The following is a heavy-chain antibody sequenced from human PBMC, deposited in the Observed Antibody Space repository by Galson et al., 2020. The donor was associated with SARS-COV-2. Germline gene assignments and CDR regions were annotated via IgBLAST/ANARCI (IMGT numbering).Heavy chain of an antibody. Sequence: GESLKISCAASGFTFSSYSMNWVRQAPGKGLEWVSSISSSSSYIYYADSVTGRFTISRDNAKNSLYLQMNSLRAEDTAVYYCARDPAITYYYGSGSYDYFDYWGQGTLVTVSS. CDR2: ISSSSSYI. CDR1: GFTFSSYS. V-gene: IGHV3-21*01. D-gene: IGHD3-10*01. CDR3: ARDPAITYYYGSGSYDYFDY. J-gene: IGHJ4*02.